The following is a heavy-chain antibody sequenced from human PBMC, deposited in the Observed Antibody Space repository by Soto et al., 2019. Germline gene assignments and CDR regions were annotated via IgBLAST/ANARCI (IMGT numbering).Heavy chain of an antibody. CDR2: ISYDGSNK. D-gene: IGHD1-26*01. CDR3: ARESRWEVPVY. Sequence: GGSLRLSCAASGFTFSSYAMHWVRQAPGKGLEWVAVISYDGSNKYYADSVKGRFTISRDNSKNTLYLQMNSLRAEDTAVYYCARESRWEVPVYWGQGTLVTVSS. V-gene: IGHV3-30-3*01. CDR1: GFTFSSYA. J-gene: IGHJ4*02.